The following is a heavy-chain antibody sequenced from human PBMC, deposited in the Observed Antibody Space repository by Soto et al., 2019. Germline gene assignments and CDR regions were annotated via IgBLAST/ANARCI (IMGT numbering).Heavy chain of an antibody. CDR2: IIPIFGTA. CDR1: GGTFSMYA. CDR3: ARNPIIEYSISSGAFDI. D-gene: IGHD6-6*01. V-gene: IGHV1-69*13. J-gene: IGHJ3*02. Sequence: SVKVSGKASGGTFSMYAISCVLQSGLRGREWMGGIIPIFGTANYTQKFQGRVTITADESTSTAYMELSSLRSEDTAVYSCARNPIIEYSISSGAFDIWGQGTMVTVSS.